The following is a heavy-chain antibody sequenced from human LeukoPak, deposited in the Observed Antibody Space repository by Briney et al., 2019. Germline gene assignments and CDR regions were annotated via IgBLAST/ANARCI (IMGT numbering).Heavy chain of an antibody. CDR1: GYTFTDYY. CDR3: ARDPAISAAAAPYSWFDP. J-gene: IGHJ5*02. D-gene: IGHD6-13*01. CDR2: MHPNSGGT. V-gene: IGHV1-2*02. Sequence: GASVKVSCKASGYTFTDYYMHWLRQAPGQGLEWMGWMHPNSGGTNYAQKFQGRVTMTRDTSTSTAYMELRSLRSDDTAVYYCARDPAISAAAAPYSWFDPWGQGTLVTVSS.